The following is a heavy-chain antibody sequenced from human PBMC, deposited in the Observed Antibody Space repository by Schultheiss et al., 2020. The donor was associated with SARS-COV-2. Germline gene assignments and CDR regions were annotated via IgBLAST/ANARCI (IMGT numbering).Heavy chain of an antibody. Sequence: ASVKVSCKTFGYSFTGYHIHWVRQAPGQGLEWMGWIVVGSGNTNYAQKLQGRVTMTTDTSTSTAYMELRSLRSDDTAVYYCARVQDYYDSSGYYRAFDIWGQGTMVTVSS. CDR3: ARVQDYYDSSGYYRAFDI. J-gene: IGHJ3*02. CDR2: IVVGSGNT. D-gene: IGHD3-22*01. CDR1: GYSFTGYH. V-gene: IGHV1-18*04.